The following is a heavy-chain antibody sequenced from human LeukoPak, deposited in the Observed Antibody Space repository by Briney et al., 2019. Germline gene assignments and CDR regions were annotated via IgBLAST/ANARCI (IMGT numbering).Heavy chain of an antibody. CDR2: ISYDGSNE. J-gene: IGHJ4*02. CDR1: GFTFSSYG. V-gene: IGHV3-30*18. D-gene: IGHD6-25*01. CDR3: AKARGTYYFDC. Sequence: GGSLRLSCAASGFTFSSYGMHWVRQAPGKGLEWLAVISYDGSNEYYAHSVKGRFTISRDNSKNTLFHRMNSLRPEDTAVYYCAKARGTYYFDCWGQGTLVTVSS.